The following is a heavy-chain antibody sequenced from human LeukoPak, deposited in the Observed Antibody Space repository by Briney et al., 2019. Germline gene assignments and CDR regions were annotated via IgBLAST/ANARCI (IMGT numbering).Heavy chain of an antibody. CDR1: GFTFSSYW. CDR2: LYIGGNT. D-gene: IGHD5-18*01. Sequence: GGSLRLSCAASGFTFSSYWMSWVRQAPGKGPEWVSALYIGGNTYYADSVRGRFTISRDNSKNTLYLQMNSLRAEDTAIYYCMTAAGYNFGQYWGQGTLVTVSS. CDR3: MTAAGYNFGQY. V-gene: IGHV3-23*05. J-gene: IGHJ4*02.